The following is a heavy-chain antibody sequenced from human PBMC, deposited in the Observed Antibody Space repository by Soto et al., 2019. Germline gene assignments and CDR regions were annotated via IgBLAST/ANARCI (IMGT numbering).Heavy chain of an antibody. D-gene: IGHD2-15*01. J-gene: IGHJ6*02. CDR2: IYYRSKWFH. Sequence: SQTLSLTCVISGDSVSSNGACWNWIRQSPSRGLQWLGRIYYRSKWFHDYAASVESRLAINPDTSRNQFSLQLNYVTPEDTAVYYCARVHCSAGTCLDGLDFWGQGTTVTVSS. CDR1: GDSVSSNGAC. CDR3: ARVHCSAGTCLDGLDF. V-gene: IGHV6-1*01.